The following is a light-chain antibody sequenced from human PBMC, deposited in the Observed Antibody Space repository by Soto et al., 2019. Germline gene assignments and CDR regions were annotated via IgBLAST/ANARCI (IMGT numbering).Light chain of an antibody. Sequence: QSALTQPASVSGSPGQSITISYTGTSSDVGGYSYVSWYQHHPGKAPKLIIYEVSNRPSGVSNRFSGSKSGNTASLTISGLQAEDEAEYYCSSYTSSNTLVFGGGTKLTVL. CDR2: EVS. CDR3: SSYTSSNTLV. V-gene: IGLV2-14*01. CDR1: SSDVGGYSY. J-gene: IGLJ3*02.